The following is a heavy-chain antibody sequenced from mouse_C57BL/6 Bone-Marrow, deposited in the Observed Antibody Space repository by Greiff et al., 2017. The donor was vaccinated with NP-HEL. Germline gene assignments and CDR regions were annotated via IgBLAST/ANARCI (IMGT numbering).Heavy chain of an antibody. CDR2: IYPGSGST. D-gene: IGHD4-1*01. CDR1: GYTFTSYW. V-gene: IGHV1-55*01. CDR3: ARTPNCYWYFDV. J-gene: IGHJ1*03. Sequence: QVQLQQPGAELVKPGASVKMSCKASGYTFTSYWITWVKQRPGQGLEWIGDIYPGSGSTNYNEKFKSKATLTVDTSSSTAYMQLSSLTSEDSAVYYCARTPNCYWYFDVWGTETTVTVSS.